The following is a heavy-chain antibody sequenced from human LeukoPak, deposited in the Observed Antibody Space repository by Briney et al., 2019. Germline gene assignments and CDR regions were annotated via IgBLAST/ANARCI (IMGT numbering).Heavy chain of an antibody. CDR1: GGSISSYY. V-gene: IGHV4-59*01. CDR2: IYYSGST. D-gene: IGHD3-16*01. J-gene: IGHJ4*02. CDR3: ARVRRGGSYAYDY. Sequence: SETLSLTCTVSGGSISSYYWSWIRQPPGKGLEWIGYIYYSGSTNYNPSLKSRVTISVDTSKNQFSLKLSSVTAADTAVYYCARVRRGGSYAYDYWGQGTLVTVSS.